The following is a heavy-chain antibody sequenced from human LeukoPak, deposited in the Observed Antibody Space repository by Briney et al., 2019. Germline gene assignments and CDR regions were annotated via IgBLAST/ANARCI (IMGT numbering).Heavy chain of an antibody. CDR2: FDPEDGET. V-gene: IGHV1-24*01. CDR1: GYTLTELS. CDR3: ATVGRYCSGGSCSTTSWFDP. D-gene: IGHD2-15*01. Sequence: ASVKVSCKVSGYTLTELSVHWVRQAPGKGLEWMGGFDPEDGETIYAQKFQGRVTMTEDTSTDTAYMELSSLRSEDTAVYYCATVGRYCSGGSCSTTSWFDPWGQGTLVTVSS. J-gene: IGHJ5*02.